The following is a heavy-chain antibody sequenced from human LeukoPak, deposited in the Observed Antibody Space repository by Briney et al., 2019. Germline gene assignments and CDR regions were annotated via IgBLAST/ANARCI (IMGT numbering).Heavy chain of an antibody. V-gene: IGHV3-74*01. CDR2: INTDGSST. J-gene: IGHJ4*02. D-gene: IGHD3-16*01. CDR1: KFTFSSYW. CDR3: ARGDYFDY. Sequence: GGSLRLSCAASKFTFSSYWMHWVRQAPGKGLVWVSRINTDGSSTNYADSVKGRFTISWDNAKNSLFLQMNSLRADDTAVYYCARGDYFDYWGQGTLVTVSS.